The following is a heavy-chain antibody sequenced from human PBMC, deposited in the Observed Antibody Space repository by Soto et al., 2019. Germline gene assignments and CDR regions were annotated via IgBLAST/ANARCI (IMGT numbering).Heavy chain of an antibody. D-gene: IGHD2-21*01. CDR1: GFTFSSYS. J-gene: IGHJ4*02. V-gene: IGHV3-48*01. Sequence: DVQLVESGGGLAQPRGSLRLSCAASGFTFSSYSINWVRQAPGKGLEWISYISSSGRTIDYADSVKGRFSISRDNAKNSLFLQMNSLRADDTAVYYCARNFFCGGDCYLYYYDYWGQGTLVTVSS. CDR2: ISSSGRTI. CDR3: ARNFFCGGDCYLYYYDY.